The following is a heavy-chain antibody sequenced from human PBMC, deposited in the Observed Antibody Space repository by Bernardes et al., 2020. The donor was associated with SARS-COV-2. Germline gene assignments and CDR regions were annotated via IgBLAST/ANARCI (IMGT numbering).Heavy chain of an antibody. D-gene: IGHD5-12*01. CDR3: ARDEEDIVATSYDYYNGMDV. V-gene: IGHV1-18*01. CDR1: LYIFISYG. CDR2: ISCYNGNT. J-gene: IGHJ6*02. Sequence: ASVKVSCKSSLYIFISYGISWVRQAPGQGLDWMGLISCYNGNTNYAQRLQGRDTITTDTTTSTAYMELRSLRSDDPAVYYCARDEEDIVATSYDYYNGMDVWGQGTKVTVSS.